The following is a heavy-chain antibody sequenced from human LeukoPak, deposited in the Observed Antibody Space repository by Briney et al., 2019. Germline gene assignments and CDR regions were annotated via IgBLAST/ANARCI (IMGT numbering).Heavy chain of an antibody. V-gene: IGHV3-66*01. Sequence: GGSLRLSCAASGFTFSSYAMSWVRQAPGKGLEWVSVIYSGGSTYYADSVKGRFTISRDNSKNTLYLQMNSLRAEDTAVYYCAFLQFELYWGQGTLVTVSS. CDR2: IYSGGST. CDR3: AFLQFELY. J-gene: IGHJ4*02. D-gene: IGHD5-24*01. CDR1: GFTFSSYA.